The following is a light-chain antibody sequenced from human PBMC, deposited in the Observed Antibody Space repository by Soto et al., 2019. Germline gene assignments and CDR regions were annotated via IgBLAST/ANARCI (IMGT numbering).Light chain of an antibody. CDR1: SSGVGYYNY. J-gene: IGLJ1*01. CDR2: DVN. V-gene: IGLV2-14*01. Sequence: QSLLTPPAPVSGSPGQSIAIPCPGNSSGVGYYNYVSWYQQHPGKAPNVMIYDVNNRPSGVPDRFSGSKSGNTASLTISGLQAEDEADYYCSSYTSSSTYVFGTGTKVTVL. CDR3: SSYTSSSTYV.